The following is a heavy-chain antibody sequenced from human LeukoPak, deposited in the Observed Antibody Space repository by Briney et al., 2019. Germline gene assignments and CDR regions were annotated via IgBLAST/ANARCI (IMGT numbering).Heavy chain of an antibody. CDR3: VISQNWNPYYYGMDV. D-gene: IGHD1-1*01. CDR1: GGCFSGYY. J-gene: IGHJ6*02. V-gene: IGHV4-34*01. Sequence: SETLSLTCAVYGGCFSGYYWSWIRQPPGKGLEWIGEINHSGGTNYNPSLKSRVTISVDTSKNQFSLKLSSVTAADTAVYYCVISQNWNPYYYGMDVWGQGTTVTVSS. CDR2: INHSGGT.